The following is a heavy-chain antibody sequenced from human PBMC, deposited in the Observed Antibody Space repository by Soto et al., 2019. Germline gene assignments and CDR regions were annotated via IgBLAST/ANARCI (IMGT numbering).Heavy chain of an antibody. CDR1: GFTFSSYG. J-gene: IGHJ4*02. CDR2: ISYDGSNK. V-gene: IGHV3-30*18. Sequence: GSLRLSCAASGFTFSSYGMHWVRQAPGKGLEWVAVISYDGSNKYYADSVKGRFTISRDNSKNTLYLQMNSLRAEDTAVYYCAKDTVDTAMVDYWGQGTLVTVSS. D-gene: IGHD5-18*01. CDR3: AKDTVDTAMVDY.